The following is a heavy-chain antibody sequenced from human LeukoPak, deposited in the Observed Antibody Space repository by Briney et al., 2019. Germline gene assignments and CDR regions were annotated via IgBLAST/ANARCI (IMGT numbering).Heavy chain of an antibody. V-gene: IGHV3-66*01. CDR1: GFTVSSYY. Sequence: GGSLRLSCAASGFTVSSYYMTWVRQAPGKGLEWVSVMYSGGSTYYADSVKGRVAISRDNSQNTVFLQMNSVRVEDTAVYYCAKGLNGYGSGSYSHLDAFDIWGQGTMVTVSS. CDR3: AKGLNGYGSGSYSHLDAFDI. CDR2: MYSGGST. D-gene: IGHD3-10*01. J-gene: IGHJ3*02.